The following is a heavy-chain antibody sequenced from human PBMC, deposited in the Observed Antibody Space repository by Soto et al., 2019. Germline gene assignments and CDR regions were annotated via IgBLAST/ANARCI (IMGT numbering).Heavy chain of an antibody. V-gene: IGHV3-11*06. CDR2: ISSDSIYT. CDR3: ARDTTGSGLDYGMDV. Sequence: QVQLVESGGGLVKPGGSLRLSCAASGFTFNDHYMTWIRQAPGKGLEWVSFISSDSIYTNSADSVKGRFTISRDNAKNLLHLQMRSLRVEDTTVYYCARDTTGSGLDYGMDVWGQGTTVAVSS. CDR1: GFTFNDHY. D-gene: IGHD3-10*01. J-gene: IGHJ6*02.